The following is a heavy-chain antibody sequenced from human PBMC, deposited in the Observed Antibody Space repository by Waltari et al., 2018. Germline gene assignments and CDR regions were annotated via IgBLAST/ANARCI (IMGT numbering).Heavy chain of an antibody. CDR2: IKPDGGDK. Sequence: EVHLVESGGDLVQPGGSLRLSCAASGFTFSSYWMSWARQAPGKGLEWGGNIKPDGGDKYYADSVKGRFIISRDNTKNSLNLQMNSLRVEDTAVYYCTRGDFWGQGTLVTVSS. CDR3: TRGDF. V-gene: IGHV3-7*01. D-gene: IGHD3-3*01. CDR1: GFTFSSYW. J-gene: IGHJ4*02.